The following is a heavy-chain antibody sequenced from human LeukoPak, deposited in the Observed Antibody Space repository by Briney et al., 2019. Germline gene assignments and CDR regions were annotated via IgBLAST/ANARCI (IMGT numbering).Heavy chain of an antibody. CDR1: GFTFSSYA. D-gene: IGHD2-2*01. J-gene: IGHJ4*02. CDR3: AKDDEDSSSSDY. Sequence: GGSLRLSCAASGFTFSSYAMSWVRQAPGKGLEWVSGISGSGGSTYYADSVKGRFTISRDNSKNTLYLQMNSLRAEDTAVYYCAKDDEDSSSSDYWGQGTLVTVSS. V-gene: IGHV3-23*01. CDR2: ISGSGGST.